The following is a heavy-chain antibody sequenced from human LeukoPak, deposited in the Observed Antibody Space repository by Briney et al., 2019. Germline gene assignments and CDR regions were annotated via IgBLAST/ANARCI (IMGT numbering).Heavy chain of an antibody. J-gene: IGHJ4*02. D-gene: IGHD6-13*01. Sequence: SETLSLTCAVYGGSFSGYYWSWIRQPPGKGLEWIGEINHSGSTNYNPSLKSRVIISVDTSKNQFSLKLSSVTAADTAVYYCASSSGYSSSYPRSWGQGTLVTVSS. CDR3: ASSSGYSSSYPRS. CDR2: INHSGST. CDR1: GGSFSGYY. V-gene: IGHV4-34*01.